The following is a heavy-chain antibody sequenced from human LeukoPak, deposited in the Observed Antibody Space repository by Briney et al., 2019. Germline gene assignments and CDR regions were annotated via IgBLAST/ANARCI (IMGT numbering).Heavy chain of an antibody. D-gene: IGHD3-10*01. J-gene: IGHJ4*02. CDR1: GKTLSDLS. V-gene: IGHV1-24*01. Sequence: GASVKVSCKVSGKTLSDLSIHWLRQPPGKGLEWLGGSDPEDGERIYAQMFQGRVTMTEDTSIDTAYMELSSLRSEDTAVYYCASAPAWGGHFDYWGQGTLVTVSS. CDR2: SDPEDGER. CDR3: ASAPAWGGHFDY.